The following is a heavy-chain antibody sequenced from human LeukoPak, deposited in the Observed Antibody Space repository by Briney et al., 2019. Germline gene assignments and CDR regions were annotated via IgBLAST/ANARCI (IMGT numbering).Heavy chain of an antibody. D-gene: IGHD6-13*01. V-gene: IGHV5-51*01. CDR3: AISAAAVTPAFDY. Sequence: GESLKISCKGSGYSFTSYWIGWVRQMPGKGLEWIGIIYPGDSDTRYSPSFQGQVTISADKSISTAYLQWSSLKASDTAMYYCAISAAAVTPAFDYWGQGTLVTVSS. CDR2: IYPGDSDT. CDR1: GYSFTSYW. J-gene: IGHJ4*02.